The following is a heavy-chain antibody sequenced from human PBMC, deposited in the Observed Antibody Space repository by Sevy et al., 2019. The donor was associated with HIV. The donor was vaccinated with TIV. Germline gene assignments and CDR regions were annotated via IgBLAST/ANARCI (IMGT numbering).Heavy chain of an antibody. CDR1: GFTFSSYA. J-gene: IGHJ3*02. D-gene: IGHD3-22*01. CDR3: AKDLSITMIVVVIPGDAFDI. Sequence: GGSLRLSCAASGFTFSSYAMSWVRQAPGKGLEWVSAISGSGGSTYYAHSVKGRFTISRDNSKNTLYLQMNSLRAEDTAVYYCAKDLSITMIVVVIPGDAFDIWGQGTMVTVSS. CDR2: ISGSGGST. V-gene: IGHV3-23*01.